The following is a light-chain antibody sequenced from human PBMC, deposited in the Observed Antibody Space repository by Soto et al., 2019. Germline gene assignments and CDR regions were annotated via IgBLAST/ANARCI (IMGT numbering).Light chain of an antibody. CDR2: DAS. J-gene: IGKJ1*01. CDR3: QQSNNWPKT. Sequence: EIVMTQSPATLSVSPGETVTLSCRAGQSVNSNLAWYQQKPGQAPRLLISDASTRAAGLPARFSGSGSGTEFTLTISSLQSEDFAVYFCQQSNNWPKTFGQGTKVEIK. V-gene: IGKV3-15*01. CDR1: QSVNSN.